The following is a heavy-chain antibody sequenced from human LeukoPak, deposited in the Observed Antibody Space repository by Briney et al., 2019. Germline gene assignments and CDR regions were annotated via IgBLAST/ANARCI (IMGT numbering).Heavy chain of an antibody. CDR2: ISGSGVTT. D-gene: IGHD3-22*01. CDR3: AKENNYDSSGYYIEYFQH. J-gene: IGHJ1*01. Sequence: LPGGSLRLSCAASGFTFTSYAMTWVRQAPGKGLEWVSVISGSGVTTYYADSVKGRFTISRDNSKNTLYLQMNSLRAEDTAVYYCAKENNYDSSGYYIEYFQHWGQGTLVTVSS. V-gene: IGHV3-23*01. CDR1: GFTFTSYA.